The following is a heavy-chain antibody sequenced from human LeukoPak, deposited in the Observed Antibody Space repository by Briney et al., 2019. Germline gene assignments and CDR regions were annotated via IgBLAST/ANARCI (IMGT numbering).Heavy chain of an antibody. D-gene: IGHD3-10*01. V-gene: IGHV4-31*03. Sequence: SETLSLTCTVSGGSISSGGYYWSWIRQHPGKGLEWIGYIYYSGSTYYNPSLKSRVTISVDTSKNQFSLKLSSVTAADTAVYYCARAKGGYGSGSYYYYGMDVWGQGTTVTVSS. CDR2: IYYSGST. J-gene: IGHJ6*02. CDR1: GGSISSGGYY. CDR3: ARAKGGYGSGSYYYYGMDV.